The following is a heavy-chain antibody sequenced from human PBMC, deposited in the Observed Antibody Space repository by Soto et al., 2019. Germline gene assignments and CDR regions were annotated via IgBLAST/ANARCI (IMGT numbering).Heavy chain of an antibody. Sequence: WASVKVSCKASGGTFSSYAISWVRQAPGQGLEWMGGIIPIFGTANYAQKFQGRVTITADESTSTAYMELSSLRSEDTAVYYCARGMEYSSSSGDYYYYGMDVWGQGTTVTVSS. CDR2: IIPIFGTA. D-gene: IGHD6-6*01. CDR3: ARGMEYSSSSGDYYYYGMDV. CDR1: GGTFSSYA. J-gene: IGHJ6*02. V-gene: IGHV1-69*13.